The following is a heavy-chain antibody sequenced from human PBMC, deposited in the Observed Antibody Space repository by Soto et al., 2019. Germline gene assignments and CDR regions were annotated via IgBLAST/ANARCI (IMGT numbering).Heavy chain of an antibody. CDR1: GGSISSGDYY. V-gene: IGHV4-39*07. Sequence: ETLSLTCTVSGGSISSGDYYWSWIRQPPGKGLEWIGEINHSGSTNYNPSLKSRVTISVDTSKNQFSLKLSSVAAADTAVYYCARVISGLWFGEFVDYWGQGTLVTVSS. CDR2: INHSGST. J-gene: IGHJ4*02. D-gene: IGHD3-10*01. CDR3: ARVISGLWFGEFVDY.